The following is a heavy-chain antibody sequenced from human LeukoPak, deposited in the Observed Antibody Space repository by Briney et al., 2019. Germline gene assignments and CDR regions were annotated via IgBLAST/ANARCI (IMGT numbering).Heavy chain of an antibody. Sequence: GGSLGLSCAASGFTFSSYGMHWVRQAPGRGLEWVALIWYDGSNKHYADSVKGRFTISRDNSKNTLYLQMNSLRAEDTALYYCARGSDYNGGSFDYWGQGTLVTVSS. D-gene: IGHD3-16*01. J-gene: IGHJ4*02. V-gene: IGHV3-33*01. CDR1: GFTFSSYG. CDR3: ARGSDYNGGSFDY. CDR2: IWYDGSNK.